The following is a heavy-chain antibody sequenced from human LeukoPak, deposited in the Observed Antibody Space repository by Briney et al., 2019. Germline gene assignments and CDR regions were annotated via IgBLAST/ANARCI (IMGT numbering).Heavy chain of an antibody. J-gene: IGHJ4*02. CDR2: FAPGDGET. V-gene: IGHV1-24*01. Sequence: EASVKVSCKISGYTLTEVSMHWVRQAPGKGLEWMGGFAPGDGETVYAQNFLGRLLVTEDTSTDTAYMELRSLRSDDTAVYYCATEIVGYGDVNYFDSWGQGTLVTVSS. CDR3: ATEIVGYGDVNYFDS. D-gene: IGHD4-17*01. CDR1: GYTLTEVS.